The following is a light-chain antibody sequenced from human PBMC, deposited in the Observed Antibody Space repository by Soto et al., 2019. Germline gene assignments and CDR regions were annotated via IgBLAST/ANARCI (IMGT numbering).Light chain of an antibody. J-gene: IGLJ1*01. CDR1: SSNIGAGYD. CDR3: QYYDSSLSGYV. Sequence: QSVLTQPPSVSGAPGQRGTISCTGSSSNIGAGYDVHWYQQLPGTAPKLLIYGNSNRPSGVPDRFSGSKSGTSASLAITGLQAEDEADYYCQYYDSSLSGYVFGTGTKLTVL. CDR2: GNS. V-gene: IGLV1-40*01.